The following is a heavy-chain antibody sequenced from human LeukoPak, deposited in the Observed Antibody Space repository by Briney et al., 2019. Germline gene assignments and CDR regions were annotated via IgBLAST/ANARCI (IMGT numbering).Heavy chain of an antibody. J-gene: IGHJ4*02. V-gene: IGHV3-7*01. Sequence: TGGSLRLSCAASGFTFSVHWMSWVRQAPGKGLEWVANINQGGSDKYYVDSVKGRFTISRDNANNLLYLQMNSLRGEETAVYYCTRDRSRAEDDWGQGTLVTVSS. D-gene: IGHD1-14*01. CDR3: TRDRSRAEDD. CDR1: GFTFSVHW. CDR2: INQGGSDK.